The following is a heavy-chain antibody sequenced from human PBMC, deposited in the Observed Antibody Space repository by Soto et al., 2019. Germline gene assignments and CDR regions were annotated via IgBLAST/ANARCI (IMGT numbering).Heavy chain of an antibody. CDR1: GFTFNTYW. Sequence: EVQLVASGGGLVQPGGSLRLSCAASGFTFNTYWMTWVRQTPGKGLEWVANMKQDGSEKYYVDSVKGRFTISRDNAKNSLYLQMNSLRAEDTAVYYCARARRGYGGYAFAYWGQGTLVTVSS. CDR2: MKQDGSEK. J-gene: IGHJ4*02. V-gene: IGHV3-7*01. D-gene: IGHD5-12*01. CDR3: ARARRGYGGYAFAY.